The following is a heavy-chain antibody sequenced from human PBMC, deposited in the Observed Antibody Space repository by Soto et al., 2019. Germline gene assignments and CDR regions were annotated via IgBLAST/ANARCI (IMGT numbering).Heavy chain of an antibody. CDR3: ARGTYYDFWSGYYFHWYNWFAP. J-gene: IGHJ5*02. CDR1: GYTFTSYD. D-gene: IGHD3-3*01. Sequence: QVQLVQSGAEVKKPGASVKVSCKASGYTFTSYDINWVRQATGQGLEWMGWMNPNSGNTGYAQKFQGRVTMTRNTSISTAYKELSRLRYEDSAVYYCARGTYYDFWSGYYFHWYNWFAPWGQGTLVTVSS. CDR2: MNPNSGNT. V-gene: IGHV1-8*01.